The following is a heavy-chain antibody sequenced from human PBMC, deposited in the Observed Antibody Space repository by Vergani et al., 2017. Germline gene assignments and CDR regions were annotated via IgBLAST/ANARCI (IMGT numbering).Heavy chain of an antibody. CDR2: IQSKNDGGTA. Sequence: EVQVVESGGGLIKPGGSLRLSSVVSGITFKNAWINGVRQAPGKGLEWIGRIQSKNDGGTADYAAPLKGRFTISRDASKDSAFLLMNNLKTEDTAVYFCYAEY. V-gene: IGHV3-15*01. CDR1: GITFKNAW. J-gene: IGHJ1*01. CDR3: YAEY.